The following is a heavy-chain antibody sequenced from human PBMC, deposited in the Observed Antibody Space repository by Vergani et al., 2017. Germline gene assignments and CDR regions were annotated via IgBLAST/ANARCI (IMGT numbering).Heavy chain of an antibody. J-gene: IGHJ4*02. CDR3: AKVLRFVEWSLFGDYFDY. Sequence: EVQLLESGGGLVQPGGSLRLSCAASGFTFSSYAMSWVRQAPGKGLEWVSAISGSGGSTYYADSVKGRFTISRDNSKNTLYLQMNSLRAEDTAVYYCAKVLRFVEWSLFGDYFDYWGQGTLVTVSS. CDR2: ISGSGGST. CDR1: GFTFSSYA. D-gene: IGHD3-3*01. V-gene: IGHV3-23*01.